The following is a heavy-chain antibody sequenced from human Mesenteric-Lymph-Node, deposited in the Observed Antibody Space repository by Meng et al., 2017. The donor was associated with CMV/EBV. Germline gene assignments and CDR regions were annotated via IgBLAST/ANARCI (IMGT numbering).Heavy chain of an antibody. V-gene: IGHV4-34*01. Sequence: QVQLKEWGGGLLSPSETLSLAGAVYGGSFSGYYWSWIRQPPGKGLEWIGEINHSGSTNYNPSLKSRVTISVDTSKNQFSLKLSSVTAADTAVYYCARHQRWLKSEGGFNYWGQGTLVTVSS. CDR3: ARHQRWLKSEGGFNY. CDR1: GGSFSGYY. D-gene: IGHD4-23*01. J-gene: IGHJ4*02. CDR2: INHSGST.